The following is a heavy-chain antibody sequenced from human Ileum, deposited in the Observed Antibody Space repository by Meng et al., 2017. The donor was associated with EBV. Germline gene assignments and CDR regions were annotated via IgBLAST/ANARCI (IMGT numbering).Heavy chain of an antibody. J-gene: IGHJ1*01. CDR3: LRGSGGSV. Sequence: EPVQALVKPSETLYLTGAVSGAPITHHHWWAWVRQPPRKGLEWIEEIPPRGSSAYTPSLKSRVSMSIDKSKNQFSLKLTSVTAADTAVYHCLRGSGGSVWGQGTLVTVSS. CDR1: GAPITHHHW. CDR2: IPPRGSS. D-gene: IGHD3-10*01. V-gene: IGHV4-4*02.